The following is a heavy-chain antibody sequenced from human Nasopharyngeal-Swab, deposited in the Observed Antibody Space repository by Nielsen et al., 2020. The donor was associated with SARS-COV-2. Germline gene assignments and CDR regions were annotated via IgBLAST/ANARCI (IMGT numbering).Heavy chain of an antibody. V-gene: IGHV3-20*01. CDR1: GFTFDDYG. CDR3: ARGVGPTTRYYFDY. Sequence: GGSLRLSCAASGFTFDDYGMSWVRQAPGKGLEWVSGIDWNGGSTGYADPVKGRFTISRDNAKNSLYLQMNSLRAEDTALYHCARGVGPTTRYYFDYWGQGTLATVSS. D-gene: IGHD1-26*01. J-gene: IGHJ4*02. CDR2: IDWNGGST.